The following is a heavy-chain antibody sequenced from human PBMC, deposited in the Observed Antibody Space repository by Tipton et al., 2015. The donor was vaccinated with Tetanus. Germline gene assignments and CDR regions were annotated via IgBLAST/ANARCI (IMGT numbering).Heavy chain of an antibody. CDR3: ARAGPQATFGVKYGMDV. CDR1: GYTFTGNY. V-gene: IGHV1-2*02. Sequence: QSGPEVKKPGASVKVSCKAAGYTFTGNYLQWVRQAPGQGLEWMGWINPDSGGTNSAQKVQGRVTMTRDTSISTAYMELSRLRSDDTAVYYCARAGPQATFGVKYGMDVWGQGTTVTVSS. J-gene: IGHJ6*02. D-gene: IGHD3-3*01. CDR2: INPDSGGT.